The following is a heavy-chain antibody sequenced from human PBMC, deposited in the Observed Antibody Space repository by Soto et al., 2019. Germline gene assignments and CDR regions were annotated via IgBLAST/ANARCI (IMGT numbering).Heavy chain of an antibody. CDR1: GGSISSYY. J-gene: IGHJ6*02. V-gene: IGHV4-4*07. CDR2: IYTSGST. D-gene: IGHD3-16*01. Sequence: QVQLQESGPGLVKPSETLSLTCTVSGGSISSYYWSWIRQPAGKGLEWIGRIYTSGSTNYNPSLKSRVTRSVDTSKNQFSRKPSSVTAADTAVYYCASGADSVDYYYGMDVGGQGTTVTVSS. CDR3: ASGADSVDYYYGMDV.